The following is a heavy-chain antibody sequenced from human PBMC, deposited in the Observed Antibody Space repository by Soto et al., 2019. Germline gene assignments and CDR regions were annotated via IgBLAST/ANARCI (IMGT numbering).Heavy chain of an antibody. J-gene: IGHJ4*02. Sequence: QVQLVQSGAEVKKPGASVKVSCKASGYTFTSYDINWVRQATGQGLEWMGWMNPNSGNTGYAQKFQGRVTXAXXTSISTAYMQLSSLRPEDTAVYDCAREVGARRLDYWGQGTLVTVSS. CDR3: AREVGARRLDY. V-gene: IGHV1-8*01. CDR1: GYTFTSYD. D-gene: IGHD1-26*01. CDR2: MNPNSGNT.